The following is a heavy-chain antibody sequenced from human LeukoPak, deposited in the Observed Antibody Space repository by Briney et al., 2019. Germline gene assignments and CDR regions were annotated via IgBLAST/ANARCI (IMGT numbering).Heavy chain of an antibody. J-gene: IGHJ3*02. CDR2: TYYRSKWYN. CDR3: AQGYCSSTSCLGLYAFDI. CDR1: GDSVSSNSAA. D-gene: IGHD2-2*01. Sequence: SQTLSLTCAISGDSVSSNSAAWNWIRQSPSRGLEWLGRTYYRSKWYNDYAVSVKSRITINPDTSKNQFSLQLNSVTPEDTAVYYCAQGYCSSTSCLGLYAFDIWGQGTMVTVSP. V-gene: IGHV6-1*01.